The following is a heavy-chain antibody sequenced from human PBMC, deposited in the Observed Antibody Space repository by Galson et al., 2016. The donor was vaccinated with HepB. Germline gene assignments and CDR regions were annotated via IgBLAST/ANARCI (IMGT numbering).Heavy chain of an antibody. Sequence: SLRLSCAASGFTFSSYEMNWVRQAPGKGLEWVSYIDSSGTTIYHADSVKGRFTVSRDNVRQTLFLQMDSLRVEDTAVYFCARDREPETTMPIFDHWGQGVLVTVSS. J-gene: IGHJ4*02. CDR3: ARDREPETTMPIFDH. D-gene: IGHD4-17*01. CDR2: IDSSGTTI. CDR1: GFTFSSYE. V-gene: IGHV3-48*03.